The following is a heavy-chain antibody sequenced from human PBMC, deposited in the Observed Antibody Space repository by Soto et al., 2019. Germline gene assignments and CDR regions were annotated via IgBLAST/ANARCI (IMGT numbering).Heavy chain of an antibody. CDR1: GYTFTNYA. Sequence: ASVKVSCKASGYTFTNYAMHWVRQAPGQRLEWMGWINAGNGNTKYSQKFQGRVTITRDTSASTAYMELSSLRSEDTAVYYCGSCWAWSNWFDPWGQGTLVTVSS. CDR3: GSCWAWSNWFDP. D-gene: IGHD2-15*01. CDR2: INAGNGNT. V-gene: IGHV1-3*01. J-gene: IGHJ5*02.